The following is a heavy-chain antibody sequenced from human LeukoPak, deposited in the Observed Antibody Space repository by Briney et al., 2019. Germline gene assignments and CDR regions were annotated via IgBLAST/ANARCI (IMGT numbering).Heavy chain of an antibody. Sequence: SETLTLTCTVSGGSISSYYWSWIRQPPGKGLEWIGYIYYSGSTNYNPSLKSRVTISVDTSKNQFSLKLSSVTAADTAVYYCARHNRGYPRGIVGTNDAFDIWGQGTMVTVSS. CDR2: IYYSGST. J-gene: IGHJ3*02. D-gene: IGHD1-26*01. V-gene: IGHV4-59*08. CDR3: ARHNRGYPRGIVGTNDAFDI. CDR1: GGSISSYY.